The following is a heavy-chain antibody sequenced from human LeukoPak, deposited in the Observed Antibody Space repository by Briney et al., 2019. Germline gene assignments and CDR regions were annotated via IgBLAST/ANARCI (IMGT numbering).Heavy chain of an antibody. CDR1: GYTFTSYY. CDR3: ARGGDVVVTDDAFDI. D-gene: IGHD2-21*02. V-gene: IGHV1-46*01. Sequence: ASVKVSCKASGYTFTSYYMHWVRQAPGQGLEWMGIINPSGGSTSYARKFQGRVTMTRDMSTSTVYMELSSLRSEDTAVYYCARGGDVVVTDDAFDIWGQGTMVTVSS. J-gene: IGHJ3*02. CDR2: INPSGGST.